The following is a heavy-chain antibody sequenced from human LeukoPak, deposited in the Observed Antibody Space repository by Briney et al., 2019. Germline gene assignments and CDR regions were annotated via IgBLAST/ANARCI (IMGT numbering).Heavy chain of an antibody. Sequence: GGSLRLSCAASGFTFSSYGMHWVRQAPGKGLEWVTVIWYDGSKKYYADSVKGRFTISRDNSKNTLYLQMNSLRAEDTAVYYCVRSSMAAAGPFDYWGQGILVTVSS. J-gene: IGHJ4*02. CDR3: VRSSMAAAGPFDY. CDR1: GFTFSSYG. V-gene: IGHV3-33*01. CDR2: IWYDGSKK. D-gene: IGHD6-13*01.